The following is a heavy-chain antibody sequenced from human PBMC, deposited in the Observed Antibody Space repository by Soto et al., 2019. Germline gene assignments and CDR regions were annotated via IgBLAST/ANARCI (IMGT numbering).Heavy chain of an antibody. J-gene: IGHJ4*02. CDR3: ARTASWDYGEPYDY. CDR2: ISGSGGST. D-gene: IGHD4-17*01. V-gene: IGHV3-23*01. CDR1: GFTFSSYA. Sequence: PGRSLRLSSAAPGFTFSSYAMSWARQAPGKGLEWVSAISGSGGSTYYADSVKGRFTIPRDNSTNTLYLQMNSLRAEDTAVYYCARTASWDYGEPYDYCGQGALVTVSS.